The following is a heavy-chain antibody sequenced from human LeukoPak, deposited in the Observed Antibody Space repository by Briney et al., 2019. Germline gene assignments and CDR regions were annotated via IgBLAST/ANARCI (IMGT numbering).Heavy chain of an antibody. CDR2: IYYSGST. CDR1: GGSISSSSYH. CDR3: ARYSTSSGWFDP. D-gene: IGHD6-6*01. J-gene: IGHJ5*02. Sequence: SETLSLTCTVSGGSISSSSYHWGWIRQPPGKGLEWTGSIYYSGSTYYNPSLKSRVTVSVDTSKNQFSLKLSSVTAADTAVYYCARYSTSSGWFDPWGQGTLVTVSS. V-gene: IGHV4-39*01.